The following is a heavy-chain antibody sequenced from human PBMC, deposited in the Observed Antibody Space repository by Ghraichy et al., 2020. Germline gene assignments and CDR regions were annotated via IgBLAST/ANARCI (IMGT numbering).Heavy chain of an antibody. CDR2: SYYSGRT. Sequence: SETLSLTYTVSGGSISSHFWTWIRQPPGKGLEWIGFSYYSGRTYYNSSLTSRVTISMDTSKNQISLKMISVTAADTAVYYCAGGVYGIRGFSSDYWGQGTLVTVSS. D-gene: IGHD2-8*01. V-gene: IGHV4-59*08. J-gene: IGHJ4*02. CDR3: AGGVYGIRGFSSDY. CDR1: GGSISSHF.